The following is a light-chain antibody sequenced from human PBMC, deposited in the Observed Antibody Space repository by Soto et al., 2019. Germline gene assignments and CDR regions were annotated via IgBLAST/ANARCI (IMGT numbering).Light chain of an antibody. V-gene: IGKV3-20*01. CDR3: QQDGSSLN. Sequence: EIVLTQSPNTLSLAPGERTTLSCRDGHSVISDYVARYQHKPGQAPRLLIFEASTRAAGIPDRFSGSGSGTDFTLSITRLEPEDFAGYYCQQDGSSLNFGGGTKVDIK. CDR1: HSVISDY. J-gene: IGKJ4*01. CDR2: EAS.